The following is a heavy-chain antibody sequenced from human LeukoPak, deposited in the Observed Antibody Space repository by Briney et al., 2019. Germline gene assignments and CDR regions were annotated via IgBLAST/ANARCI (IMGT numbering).Heavy chain of an antibody. J-gene: IGHJ4*02. V-gene: IGHV3-23*01. CDR1: GFTFSSYA. Sequence: GGSLRLSCAASGFTFSSYAMSWVRQAPGKGLEWVSAISGSGGSTYYADSVKGRFTISRDDSKNTLYLQMNSLRAEDTAVYYCAKELKCSGGSCYSGAYFDYWGQGTLVTVSS. D-gene: IGHD2-15*01. CDR3: AKELKCSGGSCYSGAYFDY. CDR2: ISGSGGST.